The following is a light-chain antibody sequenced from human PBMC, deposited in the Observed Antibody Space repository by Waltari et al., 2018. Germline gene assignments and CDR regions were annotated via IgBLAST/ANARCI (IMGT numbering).Light chain of an antibody. CDR1: SSDVGGYKY. Sequence: QSALTQPPSAAGSPGQSLTISCTGTSSDVGGYKYISWYQQHPGKAPKLIIYEVSKRPSGVPDRFSGSKSGNTASLTVSGLQAEDAAVYYCSSYGGSNNFVVFGGGTKLTVL. CDR2: EVS. CDR3: SSYGGSNNFVV. V-gene: IGLV2-8*01. J-gene: IGLJ2*01.